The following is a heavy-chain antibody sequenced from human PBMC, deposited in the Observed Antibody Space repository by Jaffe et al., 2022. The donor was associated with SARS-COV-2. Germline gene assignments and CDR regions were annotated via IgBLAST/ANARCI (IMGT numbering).Heavy chain of an antibody. V-gene: IGHV3-30-3*01. D-gene: IGHD7-27*01. CDR3: ARDPSVGILGNWFDP. CDR1: GFTFSSYA. CDR2: ISYDGSNK. Sequence: QVQLVESGGGVVQPGRSLRLSCAASGFTFSSYAMHWVRQAPGKGLEWVAVISYDGSNKYYADSVKGRFTISRDNSKNTLYLQMNSLRAEDTAVYYCARDPSVGILGNWFDPWGQGTLVTVSS. J-gene: IGHJ5*02.